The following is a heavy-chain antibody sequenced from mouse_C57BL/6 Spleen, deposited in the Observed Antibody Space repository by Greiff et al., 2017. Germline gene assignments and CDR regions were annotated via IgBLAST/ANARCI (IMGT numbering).Heavy chain of an antibody. D-gene: IGHD1-1*01. J-gene: IGHJ4*01. Sequence: VKLQESGAELARPGASVKMSCKASGYTFTSYTMHWVKQRPGQGLEWIGYINPSSGYTKYNQKFKDKATLTADKSSSTAYMQLSSLTSEDSAVYYCARKDYGRAYYAMDYWGQGTSVTVSS. CDR3: ARKDYGRAYYAMDY. CDR2: INPSSGYT. V-gene: IGHV1-4*01. CDR1: GYTFTSYT.